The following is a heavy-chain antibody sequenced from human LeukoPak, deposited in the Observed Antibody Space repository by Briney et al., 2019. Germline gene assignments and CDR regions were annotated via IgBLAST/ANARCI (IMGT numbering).Heavy chain of an antibody. J-gene: IGHJ4*02. CDR1: GFTFSSYA. D-gene: IGHD5-18*01. Sequence: PGGSLRLSCAASGFTFSSYAMHWVRQAPGKGLEWVAVISYDGSNKYYADSVKGRFTISRDNSKNTLYLQMNSLRAEDTAVYYCARELPMRFDYWGQGTLVTVPS. V-gene: IGHV3-30*04. CDR3: ARELPMRFDY. CDR2: ISYDGSNK.